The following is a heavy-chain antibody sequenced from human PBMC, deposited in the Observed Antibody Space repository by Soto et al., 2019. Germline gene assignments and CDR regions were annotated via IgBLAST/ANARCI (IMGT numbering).Heavy chain of an antibody. V-gene: IGHV4-34*01. Sequence: TSETLSLTCAVYGGSFSGYYCSWIRQPPGKGLEWIGEINHSGSTNYNPSLKSRVTISVDTSKNQFSLKLSSVTAADTAVYYCARGQQLGGFRYYYYYGMDVWGQGTTVTVSS. J-gene: IGHJ6*02. CDR1: GGSFSGYY. D-gene: IGHD6-6*01. CDR3: ARGQQLGGFRYYYYYGMDV. CDR2: INHSGST.